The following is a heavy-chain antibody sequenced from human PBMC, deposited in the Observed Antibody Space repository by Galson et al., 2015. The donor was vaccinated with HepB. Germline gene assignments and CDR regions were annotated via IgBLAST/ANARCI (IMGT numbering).Heavy chain of an antibody. V-gene: IGHV3-21*01. J-gene: IGHJ4*02. D-gene: IGHD2-21*02. CDR3: ARDPGGKLLIFSHFDY. CDR2: ISGASGYI. Sequence: SLRPSCAASGFSFSVYTMSWVRQAPGKGLEWVSSISGASGYIYYADSLKGRFIVSRDNAKNSLYLQLNGLRVDDTAVYYCARDPGGKLLIFSHFDYWGQGALVTVSS. CDR1: GFSFSVYT.